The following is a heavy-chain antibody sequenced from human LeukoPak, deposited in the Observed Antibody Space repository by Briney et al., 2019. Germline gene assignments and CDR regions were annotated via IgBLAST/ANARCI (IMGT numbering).Heavy chain of an antibody. CDR1: GFTFSSYW. CDR3: ARGRRYCSSTSCYLWFDP. Sequence: GGSLRLSCAASGFTFSSYWMHWVRQAPGEGLVWVSRINSDGSSTSYADSVKGRFTISRDNAKNTLYLQMNSLRAEDTAVYYCARGRRYCSSTSCYLWFDPWGQGTLVTVSS. V-gene: IGHV3-74*01. D-gene: IGHD2-2*01. J-gene: IGHJ5*02. CDR2: INSDGSST.